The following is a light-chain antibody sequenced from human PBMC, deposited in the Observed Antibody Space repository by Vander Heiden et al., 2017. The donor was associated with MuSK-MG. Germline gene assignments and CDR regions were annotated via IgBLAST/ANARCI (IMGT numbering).Light chain of an antibody. CDR2: GAS. CDR3: QQYGSSPWLT. CDR1: QSVSSSY. Sequence: EIVLTQSPGTLSLSPGERATLSCRASQSVSSSYLAWYQQKPGQAPRLLIYGASSRATGIPDRFSGSGCGTDFTLTISRREPEDFAVYYCQQYGSSPWLTFGGGTKVEIK. J-gene: IGKJ4*01. V-gene: IGKV3-20*01.